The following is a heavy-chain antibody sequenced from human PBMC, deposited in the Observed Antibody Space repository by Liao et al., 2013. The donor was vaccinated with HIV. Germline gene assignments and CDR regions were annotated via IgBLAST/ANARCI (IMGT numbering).Heavy chain of an antibody. CDR1: GGSISTYY. V-gene: IGHV4-59*01. CDR3: ARGYSSSSGYFDY. J-gene: IGHJ4*02. Sequence: QVQLQESGPGLVKPSETLSLTCTVSGGSISTYYWTWIRQPPGKGLEWIGHIHYSGSANYSPSLESRVTISVDASKSQFFLILSSVTAADTAVYYCARGYSSSSGYFDYWAREPWSPSPQ. D-gene: IGHD6-6*01. CDR2: IHYSGSA.